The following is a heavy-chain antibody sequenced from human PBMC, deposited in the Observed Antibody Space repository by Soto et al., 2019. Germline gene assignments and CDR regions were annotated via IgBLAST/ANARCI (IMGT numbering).Heavy chain of an antibody. Sequence: GGSLRLSCAASGFTFSTYGMHWVYQAPGKGLEWLAVISNNGINKYYADSVKGRFTISRDNSKDTLFLQMNSLRGEDTAIYYCARVIRADSTSSNFYYYSGLDVWGQGTTVTVSS. J-gene: IGHJ6*02. V-gene: IGHV3-30*03. CDR2: ISNNGINK. CDR1: GFTFSTYG. D-gene: IGHD6-6*01. CDR3: ARVIRADSTSSNFYYYSGLDV.